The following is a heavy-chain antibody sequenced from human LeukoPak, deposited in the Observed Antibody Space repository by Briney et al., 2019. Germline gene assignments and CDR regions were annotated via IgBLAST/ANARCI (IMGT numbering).Heavy chain of an antibody. CDR2: INSDGSIT. J-gene: IGHJ4*02. CDR1: GFTFSSYW. CDR3: VRGLGDY. Sequence: GGSLRLSCAASGFTFSSYWMHWVRHLPGKGLVWVSRINSDGSITTYAGSVKGRFTISRDDAKNTLYLQMKSLRAEDTAVYYCVRGLGDYWGQGTLVTVSS. V-gene: IGHV3-74*01.